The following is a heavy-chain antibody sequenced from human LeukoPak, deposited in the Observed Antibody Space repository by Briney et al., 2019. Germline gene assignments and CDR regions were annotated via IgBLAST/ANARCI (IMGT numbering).Heavy chain of an antibody. CDR2: IYYSGST. CDR1: GGSISSGGYY. V-gene: IGHV4-31*03. D-gene: IGHD3-22*01. Sequence: SETLSLTCTVSGGSISSGGYYWSWIRQHPGKGLEWIGYIYYSGSTYYNPSLKSRVTMSVDTSKNQFSLKLSSVTAADTAVYYCASLYDSSFPDAFDIWGQGTMVTVSS. CDR3: ASLYDSSFPDAFDI. J-gene: IGHJ3*02.